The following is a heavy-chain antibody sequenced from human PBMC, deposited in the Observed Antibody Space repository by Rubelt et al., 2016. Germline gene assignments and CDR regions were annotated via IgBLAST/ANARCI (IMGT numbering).Heavy chain of an antibody. J-gene: IGHJ2*01. V-gene: IGHV1-3*01. CDR1: GYTFTSYA. CDR2: INAGNGNT. D-gene: IGHD5-18*01. CDR3: ARSKDTAMVTDADWYFDL. Sequence: QVQLVQSGAAVKKPGASVKVSCKASGYTFTSYAMHWVRQAPGQRLEWMGWINAGNGNTKYSQKFQGTVTITRDTSAGTAYMELSSLRSEDTAVYYCARSKDTAMVTDADWYFDLWGRGTLVTVSS.